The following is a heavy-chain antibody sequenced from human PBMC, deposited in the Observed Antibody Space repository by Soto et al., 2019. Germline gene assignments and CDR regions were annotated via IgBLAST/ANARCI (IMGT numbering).Heavy chain of an antibody. CDR1: GYDFTAYD. CDR3: GRGPSPRAPAGGTPYYYAMDV. J-gene: IGHJ6*02. D-gene: IGHD2-2*01. CDR2: MNPINGAT. Sequence: GASVKVSCKASGYDFTAYDINWVRQASGQGLEWMGWMNPINGATGTARRFQGRVSMTRNTDTGTAYLELTSLRSDDTAVYFCGRGPSPRAPAGGTPYYYAMDVWGQGTKVTVSS. V-gene: IGHV1-8*02.